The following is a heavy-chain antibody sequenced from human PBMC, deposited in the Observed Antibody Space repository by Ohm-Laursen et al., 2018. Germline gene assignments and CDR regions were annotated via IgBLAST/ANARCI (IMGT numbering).Heavy chain of an antibody. CDR2: LYYSGTT. Sequence: GTLSLTCDVSGLSISNSNWWGWIRQPPGKGLEWVGYLYYSGTTYYNPSLKSRVTMSVDTSKNQLSVKLTSVTAVDTAVYYCATSPHDIMSSKDYWGQGTLVTVSS. V-gene: IGHV4-28*01. CDR3: ATSPHDIMSSKDY. J-gene: IGHJ4*02. D-gene: IGHD3-9*01. CDR1: GLSISNSNW.